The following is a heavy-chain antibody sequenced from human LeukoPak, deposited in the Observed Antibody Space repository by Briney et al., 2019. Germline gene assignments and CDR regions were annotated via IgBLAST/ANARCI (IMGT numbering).Heavy chain of an antibody. CDR1: SGSISNYY. J-gene: IGHJ5*02. CDR2: IYTSGST. D-gene: IGHD6-13*01. Sequence: SETLSLTCTVSSGSISNYYWSWIRQPAGKGLEWIGRIYTSGSTTYNPSLKSRLTISIDTSKNQFSLKLSSVTAADTAVYYCARVTIAAAGYFWFDPWGQGTLVTVSS. CDR3: ARVTIAAAGYFWFDP. V-gene: IGHV4-4*07.